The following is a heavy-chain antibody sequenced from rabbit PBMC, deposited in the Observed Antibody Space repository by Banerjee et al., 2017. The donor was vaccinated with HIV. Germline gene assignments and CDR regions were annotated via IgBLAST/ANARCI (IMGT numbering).Heavy chain of an antibody. J-gene: IGHJ4*01. CDR2: IYTSSGIT. D-gene: IGHD6-1*01. V-gene: IGHV1S40*01. Sequence: QSLEESGGDLVKPGASLTLTCTASGFSFSSSYWICWVRQAPGKGLEWIACIYTSSGITYYASWAKGRFTISKTSSTTVTLQMTSLTVADTATYFCARDNAGYGGYRYANLWGPGTLVTVS. CDR3: ARDNAGYGGYRYANL. CDR1: GFSFSSSYW.